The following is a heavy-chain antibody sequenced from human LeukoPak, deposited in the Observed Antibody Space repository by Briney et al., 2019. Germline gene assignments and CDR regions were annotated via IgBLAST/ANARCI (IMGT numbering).Heavy chain of an antibody. CDR3: ARAPKVAAWDY. Sequence: SETLSLTCAVYGGSFSGYYWSWIRQSPGKGLEWIGEINHSGSTNYNPSLKSQVTISVDTSKNQFSLKLSSVTAADTAVYYCARAPKVAAWDYWGQGTLVTVSS. CDR2: INHSGST. V-gene: IGHV4-34*01. J-gene: IGHJ4*02. D-gene: IGHD2-15*01. CDR1: GGSFSGYY.